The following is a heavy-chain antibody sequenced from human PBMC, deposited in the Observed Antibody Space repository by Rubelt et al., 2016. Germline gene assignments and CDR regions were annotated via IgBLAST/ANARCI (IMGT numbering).Heavy chain of an antibody. CDR1: GYSISSGYY. J-gene: IGHJ4*02. Sequence: QVQLQESGPGLVKPSETLSLTCTVSGYSISSGYYWGWIRQPPGKGLEWIGEIYHSGSTNYNPSLKSRVTISVDTSKNQFSLKLSSVTAADTAVYYCARAPSYSSSFLDYWGQGTLVTVSS. D-gene: IGHD6-13*01. CDR2: IYHSGST. CDR3: ARAPSYSSSFLDY. V-gene: IGHV4-38-2*02.